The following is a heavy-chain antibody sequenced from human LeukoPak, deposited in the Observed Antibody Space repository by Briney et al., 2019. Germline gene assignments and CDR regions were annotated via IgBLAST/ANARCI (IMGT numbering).Heavy chain of an antibody. CDR2: IRSRAYGGGTT. CDR1: GFTFGDYA. Sequence: GGSLRLSCTASGFTFGDYAMSRVRQAPGKGLEWVGFIRSRAYGGGTTEYAASVKGRFTISRDDSRSIAYLQMNSLKTEDTAVYYCTLSYCSSTSCYAFYFDSWGQGTLVTVSS. V-gene: IGHV3-49*04. J-gene: IGHJ4*02. D-gene: IGHD2-2*01. CDR3: TLSYCSSTSCYAFYFDS.